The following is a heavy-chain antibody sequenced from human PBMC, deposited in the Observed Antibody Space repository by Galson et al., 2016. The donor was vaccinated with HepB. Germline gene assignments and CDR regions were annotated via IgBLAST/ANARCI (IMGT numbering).Heavy chain of an antibody. CDR3: ARGDYDILTAYYGSACY. Sequence: SVKVSCKASGYTFTYYYMHWVRQAPGQGLEWMGIINPNGGSTTYAQNFQGRLTMTRDTSTSTVYMELSSLRSDDTAVYYCARGDYDILTAYYGSACYWGQGTLVTVSS. CDR1: GYTFTYYY. J-gene: IGHJ4*02. D-gene: IGHD3-9*01. V-gene: IGHV1-46*01. CDR2: INPNGGST.